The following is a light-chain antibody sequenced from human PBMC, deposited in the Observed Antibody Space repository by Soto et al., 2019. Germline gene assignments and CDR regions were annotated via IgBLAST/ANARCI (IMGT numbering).Light chain of an antibody. CDR3: QQYDTWPT. CDR2: AAS. J-gene: IGKJ1*01. V-gene: IGKV3-15*01. CDR1: QSVSSN. Sequence: ETVMTQSPATLSVSPGERVTLSCRASQSVSSNLAWYQQKPGQAPRLLMSAASTRASDVPARFSGSGSGTEFTLTISSLQSEDFALYYCQQYDTWPTFGQGTKVEIK.